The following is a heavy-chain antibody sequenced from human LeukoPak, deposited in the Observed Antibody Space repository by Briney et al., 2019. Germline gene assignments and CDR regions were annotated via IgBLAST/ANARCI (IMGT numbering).Heavy chain of an antibody. J-gene: IGHJ5*02. V-gene: IGHV1-18*01. CDR3: ARRWVDYYGSELLNWFDP. D-gene: IGHD3-10*01. Sequence: GASVKVSCKASGYTFTSYGISWVRQAPGQGLEWMGWISAYNGNTNYAQKLQGRVTMTTDTCTSTAYMELRSLRSDDTAVYYCARRWVDYYGSELLNWFDPWGQGTLVTVSS. CDR1: GYTFTSYG. CDR2: ISAYNGNT.